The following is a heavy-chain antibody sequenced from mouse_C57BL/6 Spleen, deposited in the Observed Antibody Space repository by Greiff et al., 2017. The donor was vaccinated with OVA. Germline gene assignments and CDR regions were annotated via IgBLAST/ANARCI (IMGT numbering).Heavy chain of an antibody. D-gene: IGHD1-1*01. J-gene: IGHJ3*01. CDR1: GYSITSGYD. CDR3: AREDYYGSRGFAY. CDR2: IRYSGST. Sequence: EVKLQESGPGMVKPSQSLSLTCTVTGYSITSGYDWHWIRHFPGNKLDWMGYIRYSGSTNYNPSLKSRISITHDTSKNHFFLKLNSVTTEDTATYYCAREDYYGSRGFAYWGQGTLVTVSA. V-gene: IGHV3-1*01.